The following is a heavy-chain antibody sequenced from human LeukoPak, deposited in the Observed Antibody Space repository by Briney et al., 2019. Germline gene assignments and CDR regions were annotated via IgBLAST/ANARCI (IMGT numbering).Heavy chain of an antibody. Sequence: GSLRLSCAASGFTFSDYNMRWIRQAPGKGLEWVSSISRSGSTKYYADSVKGRFTISRDNAKNSLFLQMNSLRAEDTAVYYCCSGGNCYSGGLGYMDVWGKGTTVTISS. J-gene: IGHJ6*03. V-gene: IGHV3-11*01. D-gene: IGHD2-15*01. CDR2: ISRSGSTK. CDR3: CSGGNCYSGGLGYMDV. CDR1: GFTFSDYN.